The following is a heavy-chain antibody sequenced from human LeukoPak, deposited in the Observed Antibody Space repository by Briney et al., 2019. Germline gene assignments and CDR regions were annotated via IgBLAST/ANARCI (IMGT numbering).Heavy chain of an antibody. J-gene: IGHJ4*02. CDR3: ARVGYCSSTSCYDY. D-gene: IGHD2-2*01. Sequence: SVKVSCKASGGTFSSYAISWVRQAPGQGLEWMGGIIPIFGTANYAQKFQGRVTITPDKSTSTAYMELSSLRSEDTAVYYCARVGYCSSTSCYDYWGQGTLVTVSS. CDR1: GGTFSSYA. V-gene: IGHV1-69*06. CDR2: IIPIFGTA.